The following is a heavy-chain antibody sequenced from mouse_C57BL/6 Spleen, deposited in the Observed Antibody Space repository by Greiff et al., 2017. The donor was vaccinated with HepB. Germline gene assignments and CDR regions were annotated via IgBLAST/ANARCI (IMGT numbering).Heavy chain of an antibody. V-gene: IGHV1-64*01. D-gene: IGHD1-1*01. CDR3: ARRGGSSRYYAMDY. Sequence: QVQLQQPGAELVKPGASVKLSCKASGYTFTSYWMHWVKQRPGQGLEWIGMIHPNSGSTNYNVKFKSKATLTVDKSSSTAYMQLSSLTSEDSAVYYCARRGGSSRYYAMDYWGQGTSVTVSS. J-gene: IGHJ4*01. CDR1: GYTFTSYW. CDR2: IHPNSGST.